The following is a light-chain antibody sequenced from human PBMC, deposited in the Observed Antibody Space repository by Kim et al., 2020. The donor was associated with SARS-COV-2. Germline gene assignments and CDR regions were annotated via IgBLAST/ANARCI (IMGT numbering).Light chain of an antibody. V-gene: IGLV2-14*01. Sequence: QPLTTSSTGTSTDVGVFTSVSPFKHNPGTAPQLMFYGVSTRPSGVSNHLSGAKSRNTASLTISGLRAEDEADYYCVSYTSSITWVFGGGTQLTVL. CDR1: STDVGVFTS. CDR2: GVS. CDR3: VSYTSSITWV. J-gene: IGLJ3*02.